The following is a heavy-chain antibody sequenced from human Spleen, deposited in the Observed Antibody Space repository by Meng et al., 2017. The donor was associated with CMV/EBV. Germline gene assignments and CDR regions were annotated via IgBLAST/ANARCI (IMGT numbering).Heavy chain of an antibody. V-gene: IGHV1-69*05. CDR2: IIPIFGTA. Sequence: KAAGGTFSSYAISWVRQAPGQGLEWMGGIIPIFGTANYAQKFQGRVTITTDESTSTAYMELSSLRSEDTAVYYCARSPSGYDTLPFDYWGQGTLVTVSS. CDR1: GGTFSSYA. J-gene: IGHJ4*02. CDR3: ARSPSGYDTLPFDY. D-gene: IGHD5-12*01.